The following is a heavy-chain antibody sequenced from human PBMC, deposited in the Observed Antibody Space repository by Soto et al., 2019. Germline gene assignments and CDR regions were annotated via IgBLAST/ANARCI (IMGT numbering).Heavy chain of an antibody. J-gene: IGHJ4*02. V-gene: IGHV3-33*01. Sequence: LSLSCAASGFTFSSYGMHWVRQAPGKGLEWVAVIWYDGSNKYYADSVKGRFTISRDNSKNTLYLQMNSLRAEDTAVYYCARDFPYSSSWYFGYWGQGTLVTVSS. CDR2: IWYDGSNK. D-gene: IGHD6-13*01. CDR1: GFTFSSYG. CDR3: ARDFPYSSSWYFGY.